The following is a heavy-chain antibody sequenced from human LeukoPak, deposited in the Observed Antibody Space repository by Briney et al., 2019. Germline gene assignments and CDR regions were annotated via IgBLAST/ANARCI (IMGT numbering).Heavy chain of an antibody. CDR2: IYGIENT. V-gene: IGHV4-59*08. CDR1: ADSITSGY. Sequence: KPSETLSLTCRISADSITSGYWSWIRQPPGKGLEWIGYIYGIENTDYNPSLKSRVTISLDTSKNQLSLNLTAVTAADTAVYYCAGRGQRYFRDWGQGTLVTVSS. CDR3: AGRGQRYFRD. J-gene: IGHJ1*01.